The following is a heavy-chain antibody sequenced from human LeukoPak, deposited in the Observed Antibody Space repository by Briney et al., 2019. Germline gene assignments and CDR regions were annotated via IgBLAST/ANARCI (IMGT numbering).Heavy chain of an antibody. J-gene: IGHJ3*02. CDR1: RFTFSNYY. Sequence: GGSLRLSCAASRFTFSNYYMTWVRQAPGKGLEWVANIKQDGSEKNYVDSVKGRFTISRDNARNSLYLHMNSLRAEDTAVYYCARSGWYSFDAFDIWGQGTMVTVSS. D-gene: IGHD6-19*01. CDR2: IKQDGSEK. V-gene: IGHV3-7*01. CDR3: ARSGWYSFDAFDI.